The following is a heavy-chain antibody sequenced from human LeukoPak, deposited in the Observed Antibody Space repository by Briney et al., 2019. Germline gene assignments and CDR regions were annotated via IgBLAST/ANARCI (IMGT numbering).Heavy chain of an antibody. CDR3: ARGTMIVVDPANY. J-gene: IGHJ4*02. Sequence: ASVKVSCKASGYTFDNYGISGVRQAPGQGLGWMGWISAYNGNTNYAQNLQGRVTMTTDTSTSTAYMELRSLRSDDTAVYYCARGTMIVVDPANYWGQGTLVTVSS. V-gene: IGHV1-18*01. CDR1: GYTFDNYG. CDR2: ISAYNGNT. D-gene: IGHD3-22*01.